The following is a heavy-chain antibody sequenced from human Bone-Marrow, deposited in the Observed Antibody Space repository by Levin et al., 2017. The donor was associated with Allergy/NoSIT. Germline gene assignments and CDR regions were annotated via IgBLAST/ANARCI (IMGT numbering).Heavy chain of an antibody. CDR2: ISYDGSNK. V-gene: IGHV3-30*18. D-gene: IGHD6-13*01. J-gene: IGHJ6*02. Sequence: GGSLRLSCAASGFTFSSYGMHWVRQAPGKGLEWVAVISYDGSNKYYADSVKGRFTISRDNSKNTLYLQMNSLRAEDTAVYYCAKDLSLLISKSSSWYYYYGMDVWGQGTTVTVSS. CDR1: GFTFSSYG. CDR3: AKDLSLLISKSSSWYYYYGMDV.